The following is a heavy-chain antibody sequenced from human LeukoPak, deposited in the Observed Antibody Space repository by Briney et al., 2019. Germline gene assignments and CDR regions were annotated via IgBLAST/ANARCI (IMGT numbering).Heavy chain of an antibody. Sequence: PGGSLRLSCAASGFTFDDYAMPWVRHAPGKGLEWVSGISWNSGSIRYADSVKGRFTISRDKAKNSLYLQMNSLRDEDTALYYCAKDWGSGYDLGDDAFDIWGQGTMVTVSS. J-gene: IGHJ3*02. CDR2: ISWNSGSI. V-gene: IGHV3-9*01. D-gene: IGHD5-12*01. CDR3: AKDWGSGYDLGDDAFDI. CDR1: GFTFDDYA.